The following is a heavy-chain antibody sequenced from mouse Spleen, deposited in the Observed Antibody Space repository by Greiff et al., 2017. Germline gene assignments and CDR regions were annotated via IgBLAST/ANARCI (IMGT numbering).Heavy chain of an antibody. Sequence: EVQLQQSGPELVKPGASVKIPCKASGYTFTDYNMDWVKQSHGKSLEWIGDINPNNGGTIYNQKFKGKATLTVDKSSSTAYMELRSLTSEDTAVYYCARFNGNYGAYYYAMDYWGQGTSVTVSS. CDR1: GYTFTDYN. CDR2: INPNNGGT. D-gene: IGHD2-1*01. J-gene: IGHJ4*01. CDR3: ARFNGNYGAYYYAMDY. V-gene: IGHV1-18*01.